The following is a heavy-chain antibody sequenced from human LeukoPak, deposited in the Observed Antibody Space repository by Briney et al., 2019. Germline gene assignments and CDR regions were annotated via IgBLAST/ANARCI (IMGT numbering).Heavy chain of an antibody. D-gene: IGHD3-22*01. CDR1: GGSISSYY. J-gene: IGHJ4*02. V-gene: IGHV4-59*01. CDR3: ARGIVVMTLFDY. Sequence: SETLSLTCTVSGGSISSYYWRWIRQPPGKGLEWIGYIYYSGSTNYNPSLKSRVTISVDTSKNQFSLKLSSVTAADTAVYYCARGIVVMTLFDYWGQGTLVTVSS. CDR2: IYYSGST.